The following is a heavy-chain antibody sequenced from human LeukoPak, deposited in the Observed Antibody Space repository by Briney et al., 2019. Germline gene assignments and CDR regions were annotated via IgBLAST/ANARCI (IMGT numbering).Heavy chain of an antibody. CDR3: ARDSRGGDYYYYGMDV. J-gene: IGHJ6*02. CDR2: ISSSGSTI. Sequence: GGSLRLSCAASGFTFSDYHMSWIRQAPGKGLEWVSYISSSGSTIYYADSVKGRFTISRDNAKNSLYLQMNSLRAEDTAVYYRARDSRGGDYYYYGMDVWGQGTTVTVSS. D-gene: IGHD3-16*01. CDR1: GFTFSDYH. V-gene: IGHV3-11*01.